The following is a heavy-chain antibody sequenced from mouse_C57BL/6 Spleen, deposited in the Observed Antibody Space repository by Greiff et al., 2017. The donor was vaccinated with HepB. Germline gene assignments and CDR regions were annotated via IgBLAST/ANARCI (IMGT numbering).Heavy chain of an antibody. D-gene: IGHD2-10*02. V-gene: IGHV1-9*01. Sequence: VQLQQFGAELMKPGASVKLSCKATGYTFTGYWIEWVKQRSGHGLEWIGEILPGSGSTNYNEKFKGKATFTADTSSNPAYMQLSSLTTEDSAIYYWASPPGYGNPLAYWGQGTRVTVSA. J-gene: IGHJ3*01. CDR2: ILPGSGST. CDR3: ASPPGYGNPLAY. CDR1: GYTFTGYW.